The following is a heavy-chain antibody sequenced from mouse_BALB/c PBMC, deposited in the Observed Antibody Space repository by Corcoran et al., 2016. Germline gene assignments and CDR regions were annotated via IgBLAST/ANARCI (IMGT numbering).Heavy chain of an antibody. V-gene: IGHV3-6*02. Sequence: DVQLQESGPGLVKPSQSLSLTCSVTGYSITSGYYWNWIRQFPGNKLEWMGYISYDGSNNYNPSLKNRISITRDTSKNQFFLKLNSVTTEDTATYYCARAPSTMTYAMDYWGQGTSVTVSS. D-gene: IGHD2-4*01. J-gene: IGHJ4*01. CDR1: GYSITSGYY. CDR3: ARAPSTMTYAMDY. CDR2: ISYDGSN.